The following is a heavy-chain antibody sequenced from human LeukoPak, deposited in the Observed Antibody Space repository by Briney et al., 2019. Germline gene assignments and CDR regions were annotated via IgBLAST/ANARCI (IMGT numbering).Heavy chain of an antibody. CDR1: GFTVSSNY. CDR2: IYSGGST. Sequence: GGSLRLSCAASGFTVSSNYMSWVRQAPGKGLEWVSVIYSGGSTYYADSVKSRFTISRDNSNNTLYLQMNSLRAEDTAVYYCARVIRVYYYGSPEYNWFDPWGQGTLVTVSS. V-gene: IGHV3-53*01. D-gene: IGHD3-10*01. CDR3: ARVIRVYYYGSPEYNWFDP. J-gene: IGHJ5*02.